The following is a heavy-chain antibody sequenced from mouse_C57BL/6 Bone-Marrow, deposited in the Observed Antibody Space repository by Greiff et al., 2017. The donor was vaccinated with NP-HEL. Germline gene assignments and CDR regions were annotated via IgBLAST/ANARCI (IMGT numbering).Heavy chain of an antibody. D-gene: IGHD1-1*01. V-gene: IGHV1-81*01. CDR1: GYTFTSYG. CDR3: ARDYYGFAY. CDR2: IYPRSGNT. J-gene: IGHJ3*01. Sequence: VQLQQSGAELARPGASVKLSCKASGYTFTSYGISWVKQRTGQGLEWIGEIYPRSGNTYYNEKFKGKATLTADKSSSTAYMELRSLTSGDSAVYFCARDYYGFAYWGQGTLVTVSA.